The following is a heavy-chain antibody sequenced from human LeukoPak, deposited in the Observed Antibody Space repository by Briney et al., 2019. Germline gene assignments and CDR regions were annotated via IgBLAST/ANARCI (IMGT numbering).Heavy chain of an antibody. D-gene: IGHD6-13*01. CDR1: GFTFSSYA. CDR3: AKIGIARP. V-gene: IGHV3-30-3*02. Sequence: GRSLRLSCAASGFTFSSYAMHWVRQAPGKGLEWVAVISYDGSNKYYADSVKGRFTISRDNSKNTLYLQMNSLRAEDTAVYYCAKIGIARPWGQGTLVTVSS. CDR2: ISYDGSNK. J-gene: IGHJ5*02.